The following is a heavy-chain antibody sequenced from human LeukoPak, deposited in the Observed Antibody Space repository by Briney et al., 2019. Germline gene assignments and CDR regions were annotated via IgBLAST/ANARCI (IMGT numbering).Heavy chain of an antibody. V-gene: IGHV1-2*02. CDR2: INPNSGGA. CDR1: GYTFTGYY. Sequence: ASVKVSCKASGYTFTGYYMHWVRQAPGQGLEWMGWINPNSGGANYAQKFQGRVTMTRDTSISTAYMELSRLRSDDTAVYYGARDAPRDYYFWSGRAYYFDYWGQGTLVTVSS. D-gene: IGHD3-3*01. J-gene: IGHJ4*02. CDR3: ARDAPRDYYFWSGRAYYFDY.